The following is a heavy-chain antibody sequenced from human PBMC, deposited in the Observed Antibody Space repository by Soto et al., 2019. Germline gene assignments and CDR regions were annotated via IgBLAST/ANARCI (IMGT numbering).Heavy chain of an antibody. CDR3: VRDGTKTLRDWFDP. CDR1: GASISGFY. D-gene: IGHD1-1*01. Sequence: SETLSLTCTVSGASISGFYWSWIRKSAGKGLEWIGRIYATGTTDYNPSLKSRVMMSVDTSKKQFSRKLRSVTAADTAVYYCVRDGTKTLRDWFDPWGHGISVTVSS. J-gene: IGHJ5*02. CDR2: IYATGTT. V-gene: IGHV4-4*07.